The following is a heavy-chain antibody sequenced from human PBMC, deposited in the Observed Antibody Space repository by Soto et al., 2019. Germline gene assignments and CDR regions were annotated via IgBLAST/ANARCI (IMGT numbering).Heavy chain of an antibody. V-gene: IGHV1-69*13. J-gene: IGHJ4*02. D-gene: IGHD3-22*01. CDR2: IIPIFGTA. CDR3: ARERGAPTDYYDSSGPFDY. CDR1: GGTFSSYA. Sequence: SVKVSCKASGGTFSSYAISWVRQAPGQGLEWMGGIIPIFGTANYAQKFQGRVTITADESTSTAYMELSSLRSEDTAVYYCARERGAPTDYYDSSGPFDYWGQGTLVTVSS.